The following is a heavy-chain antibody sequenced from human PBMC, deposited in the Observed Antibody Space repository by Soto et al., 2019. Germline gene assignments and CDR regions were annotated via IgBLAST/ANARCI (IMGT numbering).Heavy chain of an antibody. CDR3: ASKDIAVAGFFAH. D-gene: IGHD6-19*01. Sequence: SETLSLTCTVSGGSISSYYWSWIRQPPGKGLEWIGYIYYSGSTNYNPSLKSRVTISVDTSKNQFSLKLSSVTAADTAVYYCASKDIAVAGFFAHWGQGTLVPVSS. J-gene: IGHJ4*02. CDR1: GGSISSYY. V-gene: IGHV4-59*01. CDR2: IYYSGST.